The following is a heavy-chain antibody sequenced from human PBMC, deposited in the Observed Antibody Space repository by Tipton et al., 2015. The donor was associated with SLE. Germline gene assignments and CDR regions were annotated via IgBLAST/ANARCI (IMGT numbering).Heavy chain of an antibody. D-gene: IGHD4-23*01. J-gene: IGHJ5*02. V-gene: IGHV4-61*02. CDR1: GISFLSGTDY. CDR3: AGDYGGPDCFDP. CDR2: IASNGFA. Sequence: TLSLTCTVSGISFLSGTDYWTWIRQPAGKGLEWIGRIASNGFANYNRSLESRVTFSIDTSKNQFSLRLTSLTAADTAMYYCAGDYGGPDCFDPWGLGSLVTVSS.